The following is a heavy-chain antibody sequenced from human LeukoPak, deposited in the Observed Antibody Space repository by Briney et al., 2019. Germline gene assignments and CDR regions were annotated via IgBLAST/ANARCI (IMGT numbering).Heavy chain of an antibody. J-gene: IGHJ6*02. CDR2: IYYSGST. D-gene: IGHD1-1*01. Sequence: SETLSLTCTVSGGSINSDGYYWSWIRQHPGKGLEWIGYIYYSGSTSSHPSLKSRVTISVDTSKNQISLKLSSVTAADTAVYYCARDRAGITPYYYGMDVWGQGTTVTVSS. V-gene: IGHV4-31*03. CDR1: GGSINSDGYY. CDR3: ARDRAGITPYYYGMDV.